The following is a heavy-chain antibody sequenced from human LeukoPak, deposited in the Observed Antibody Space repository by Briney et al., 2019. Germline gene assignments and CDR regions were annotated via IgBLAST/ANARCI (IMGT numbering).Heavy chain of an antibody. D-gene: IGHD1-26*01. CDR2: ISSSSSTI. CDR3: ASWSGSYFPGY. J-gene: IGHJ4*02. CDR1: GFTFSSYS. Sequence: GGSLRLPCAASGFTFSSYSMNWVRQAPGKGLEWVSYISSSSSTIYYADSVKGRFTISRDNAKNSLYLQMNSLRAEDTAVYYCASWSGSYFPGYWGQGTLVTVSS. V-gene: IGHV3-48*01.